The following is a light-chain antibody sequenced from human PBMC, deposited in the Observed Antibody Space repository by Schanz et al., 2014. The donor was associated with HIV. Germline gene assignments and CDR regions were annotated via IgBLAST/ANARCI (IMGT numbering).Light chain of an antibody. CDR1: QSVLYSSNNKNY. CDR2: WAS. Sequence: DIVMTQSPDSLAVFLGERATINCKSSQSVLYSSNNKNYLAWYQQKVGQSPKLLIYWASTREFGVPDRFSGSGSGTDFTLTISNLQAEDVAVYYCQQYYTTPNTFGQGTKLEIK. V-gene: IGKV4-1*01. J-gene: IGKJ2*01. CDR3: QQYYTTPNT.